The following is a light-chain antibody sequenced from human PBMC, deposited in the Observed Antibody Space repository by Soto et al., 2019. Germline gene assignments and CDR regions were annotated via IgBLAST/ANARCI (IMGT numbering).Light chain of an antibody. CDR2: EVS. CDR3: CSYAGSSTPPYN. CDR1: SSDVGSYNL. V-gene: IGLV2-23*02. J-gene: IGLJ1*01. Sequence: QSALNQPASVSGSPGQSMTISCTGTSSDVGSYNLVSWYQQHPGKAPKLMIYEVSKRPSGVSNRFSGSKSGNTASLTISGLQAEDEADYYCCSYAGSSTPPYNFGTGTKVT.